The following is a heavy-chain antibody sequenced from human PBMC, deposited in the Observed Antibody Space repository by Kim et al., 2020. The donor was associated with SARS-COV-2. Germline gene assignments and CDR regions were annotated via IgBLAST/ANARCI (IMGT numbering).Heavy chain of an antibody. J-gene: IGHJ6*02. CDR3: ARDNCSGGSCYSSYYYYYYGMDV. CDR2: LSYDGSNK. D-gene: IGHD2-15*01. CDR1: GFTFSSYA. Sequence: GGSLRLSCAASGFTFSSYAMHWVRQAPGKGLEWVAVLSYDGSNKYYADSVKGRFTISRDNSKNTLYLQMNSLRAEDTAVYYCARDNCSGGSCYSSYYYYYYGMDVWGQGTTVTVSS. V-gene: IGHV3-30*04.